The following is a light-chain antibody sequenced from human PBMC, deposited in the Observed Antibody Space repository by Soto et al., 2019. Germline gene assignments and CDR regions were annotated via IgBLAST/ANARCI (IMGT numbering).Light chain of an antibody. CDR2: DAS. V-gene: IGKV1-5*01. CDR3: QQYENYWT. CDR1: QSISSW. Sequence: DIQMTQSPGTLSATAGERVTITCRASQSISSWLAWYQHKPGKAPKLLIYDASNLDSGVPSRFSGSGSGTEFSLTISNLQPDDCATYYCQQYENYWTFGQGTKVDIK. J-gene: IGKJ1*01.